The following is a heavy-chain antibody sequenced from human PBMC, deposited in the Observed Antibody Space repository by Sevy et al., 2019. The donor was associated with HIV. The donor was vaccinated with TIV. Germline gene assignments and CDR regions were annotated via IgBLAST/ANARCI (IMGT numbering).Heavy chain of an antibody. J-gene: IGHJ4*02. CDR3: ARHISGWYEGACDY. CDR2: IYYSGST. V-gene: IGHV4-39*01. D-gene: IGHD6-19*01. CDR1: GGSISSSSYY. Sequence: SGTLSLTCTVSGGSISSSSYYWGWIRQPPGKGLEWIGSIYYSGSTYYNPSLKSRVTISVDTSKNQFSLKLSSVTAADTAVYYCARHISGWYEGACDYWGQGTLVTVSS.